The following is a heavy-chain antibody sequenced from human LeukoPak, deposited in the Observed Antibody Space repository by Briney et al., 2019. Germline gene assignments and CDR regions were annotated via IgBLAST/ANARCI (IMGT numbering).Heavy chain of an antibody. J-gene: IGHJ4*02. Sequence: GGSLRLSCAASGFTVNKYEIHWVRQAPGKGLEWISYINGGATTTNYADSVRGRFTVSRDDAQNSVHLQMNSLRDEDTAVYYCVRGRLLRSTKYFDYWGQGALVTVSS. CDR1: GFTVNKYE. CDR3: VRGRLLRSTKYFDY. CDR2: INGGATTT. D-gene: IGHD2-21*02. V-gene: IGHV3-48*03.